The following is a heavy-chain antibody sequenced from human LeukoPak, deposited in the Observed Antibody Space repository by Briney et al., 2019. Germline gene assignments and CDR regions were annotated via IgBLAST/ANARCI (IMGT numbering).Heavy chain of an antibody. V-gene: IGHV4-59*12. CDR3: ARFDRGWYNFDY. CDR1: GGSISSYY. J-gene: IGHJ4*02. D-gene: IGHD6-19*01. CDR2: IYYSGST. Sequence: SETLSLTCTVSGGSISSYYWSWIRQPPGKGLEWIGYIYYSGSTNYNPSLKSRVTISVDTSKNQFSLKLSSVTAADTAVYYCARFDRGWYNFDYWGQGTLVTVSS.